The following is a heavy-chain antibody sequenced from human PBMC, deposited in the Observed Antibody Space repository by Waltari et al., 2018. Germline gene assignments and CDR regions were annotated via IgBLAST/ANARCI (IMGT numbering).Heavy chain of an antibody. CDR3: AREVGGSRWFDP. CDR1: GGSISTYY. D-gene: IGHD3-16*01. V-gene: IGHV4-4*07. CDR2: INTGGTT. J-gene: IGHJ5*02. Sequence: QVQLQESGPGLVKTSETLSLTCTVSGGSISTYYWTWIRQPAGKGLEWIGRINTGGTTNNNPSLKSRVTMSVDTSKNQFSLTLSSVTAADTAVYYCAREVGGSRWFDPWGQGTLVTVSS.